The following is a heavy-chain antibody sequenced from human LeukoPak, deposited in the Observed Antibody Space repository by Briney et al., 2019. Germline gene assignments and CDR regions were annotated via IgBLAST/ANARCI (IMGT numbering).Heavy chain of an antibody. CDR1: GYTFTSYA. CDR2: ISAYNGNT. CDR3: ARVSPPRVRWLTPHY. J-gene: IGHJ4*02. D-gene: IGHD3-22*01. V-gene: IGHV1-18*01. Sequence: ASVKVSCKASGYTFTSYAMNWVRQAPGQGLEWMGWISAYNGNTNYAQKLQGRVTMTTDTSTSTAYMELRSLRSDDTAVYYCARVSPPRVRWLTPHYWGQGTLVTVSS.